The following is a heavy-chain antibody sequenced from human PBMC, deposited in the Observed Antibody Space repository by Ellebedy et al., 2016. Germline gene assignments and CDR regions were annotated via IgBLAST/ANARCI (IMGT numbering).Heavy chain of an antibody. D-gene: IGHD3-16*02. J-gene: IGHJ3*02. V-gene: IGHV3-30*03. CDR3: VVFVSSPI. CDR2: VSFDGVLQ. Sequence: GGSLRLSCEAPGFTLSHAWMTWVRQAPGKGLEWVAVVSFDGVLQFYSDSVEGRFTISRDNSKNALYLQMSSLRAEDTAVYYCVVFVSSPIWGQGTMVTVSS. CDR1: GFTLSHAW.